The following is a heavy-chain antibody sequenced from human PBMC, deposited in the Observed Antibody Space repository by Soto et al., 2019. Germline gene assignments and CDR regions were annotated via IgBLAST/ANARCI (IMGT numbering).Heavy chain of an antibody. CDR2: ISGSGGST. Sequence: EVQLLESGGGLVQPGGSLRLSCAASGFTFSSYAMSWVRQAPGKGLEWVSAISGSGGSTYYADSVKGRFTISRDNSKNTLYLQMNSLRAEDTAVYYCAKAGCVQLWPTENWYFDLWGRGTLVTVSS. D-gene: IGHD5-18*01. J-gene: IGHJ2*01. CDR3: AKAGCVQLWPTENWYFDL. CDR1: GFTFSSYA. V-gene: IGHV3-23*01.